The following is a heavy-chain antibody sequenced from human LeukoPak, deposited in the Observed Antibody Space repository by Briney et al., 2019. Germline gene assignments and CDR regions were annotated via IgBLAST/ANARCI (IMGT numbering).Heavy chain of an antibody. Sequence: GGSLRLSCAASGFTFSSDSMNWVRQGPGKGLEWVSFISGSSGVIYYADSVKGRFTISRDNAKNSLYLQMNSLRAEDTAVYYCARRIYYDNSGYRYWGQGTLVTVSS. CDR2: ISGSSGVI. D-gene: IGHD3-22*01. CDR3: ARRIYYDNSGYRY. J-gene: IGHJ4*02. CDR1: GFTFSSDS. V-gene: IGHV3-48*01.